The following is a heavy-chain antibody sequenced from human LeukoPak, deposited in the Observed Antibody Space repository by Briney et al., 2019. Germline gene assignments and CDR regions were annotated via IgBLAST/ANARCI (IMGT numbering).Heavy chain of an antibody. Sequence: GGSLRLSCAASGFTFSSYAMSWVRQAPGKGLEWVSAISGSGGSTYYADSVKGRFTISRDNSKNTLYLQVNSLRAEDTAVYYCAKDLISHSSSWGWGQGTLVTVSS. CDR1: GFTFSSYA. D-gene: IGHD6-13*01. CDR3: AKDLISHSSSWG. J-gene: IGHJ4*02. V-gene: IGHV3-23*01. CDR2: ISGSGGST.